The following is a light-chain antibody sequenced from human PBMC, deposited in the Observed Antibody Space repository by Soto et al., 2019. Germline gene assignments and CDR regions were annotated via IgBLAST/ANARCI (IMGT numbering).Light chain of an antibody. Sequence: EIVMTQSPATLSVSPGERATLSCRASQSVSSNLAWYQQKPGQAPRLRIYGASTRATGIPARFSGSGSGTEFTLTISSLQSEDFAVYYCQHYHNWPPWTFGQGTKVEVK. J-gene: IGKJ1*01. CDR1: QSVSSN. CDR2: GAS. V-gene: IGKV3-15*01. CDR3: QHYHNWPPWT.